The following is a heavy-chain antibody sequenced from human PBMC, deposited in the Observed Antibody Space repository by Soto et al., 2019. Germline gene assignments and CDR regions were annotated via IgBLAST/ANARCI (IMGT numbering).Heavy chain of an antibody. Sequence: PXATLSLTCSVSGDSIKRSDAYWAWVRQSPGKGLEWIASIYYSGTTYYNPSLKSRVSISMDTSASHFSLKLTSATAADTAIYFCVRNQLLIGPAQFDIWGQGALVTVSS. D-gene: IGHD3-9*01. V-gene: IGHV4-39*02. J-gene: IGHJ4*02. CDR2: IYYSGTT. CDR1: GDSIKRSDAY. CDR3: VRNQLLIGPAQFDI.